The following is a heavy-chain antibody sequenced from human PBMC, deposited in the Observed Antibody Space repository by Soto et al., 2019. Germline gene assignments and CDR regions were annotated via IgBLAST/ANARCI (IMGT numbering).Heavy chain of an antibody. V-gene: IGHV3-30-3*01. CDR2: ISYDGSNK. CDR3: ARNQGRIAVAGYDDYYYYGMDV. Sequence: GGSLRLSCAASGFTFSSYAMHWVRQAPGKGLEWVAVISYDGSNKYYADSVKGRFTISRDNSKNTLYLQMNSLRAEDTAVYYCARNQGRIAVAGYDDYYYYGMDVWGQGTTVTVSS. D-gene: IGHD6-19*01. CDR1: GFTFSSYA. J-gene: IGHJ6*02.